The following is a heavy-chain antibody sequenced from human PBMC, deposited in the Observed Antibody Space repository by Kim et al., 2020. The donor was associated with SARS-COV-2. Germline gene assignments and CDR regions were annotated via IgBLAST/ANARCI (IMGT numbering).Heavy chain of an antibody. CDR2: IATAGDT. CDR3: ARSYGSGATLYYYYAMDV. CDR1: GFTFSSYD. J-gene: IGHJ6*02. Sequence: GGSLRLSCAASGFTFSSYDMHWVCQATGKGLEWVSAIATAGDTYYPGSVKGRFTISRENAKNSLYLQMNSLRAGDTAVYYCARSYGSGATLYYYYAMDVWGQGTTVTVSS. D-gene: IGHD3-10*01. V-gene: IGHV3-13*01.